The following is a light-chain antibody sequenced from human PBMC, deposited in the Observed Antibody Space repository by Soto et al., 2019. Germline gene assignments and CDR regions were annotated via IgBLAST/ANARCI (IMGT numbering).Light chain of an antibody. V-gene: IGLV1-40*01. CDR3: QSYDSSLSCV. Sequence: QSVLTQPPSVSGAPGQRVTISCTGSSSNIGAGYDVHWYQQLPGTAPKLLIYGNNNRPSGVPDRFSGSKSGTSASLAITGLQAEDEADYYCQSYDSSLSCVFGTGTKLTDL. CDR1: SSNIGAGYD. J-gene: IGLJ1*01. CDR2: GNN.